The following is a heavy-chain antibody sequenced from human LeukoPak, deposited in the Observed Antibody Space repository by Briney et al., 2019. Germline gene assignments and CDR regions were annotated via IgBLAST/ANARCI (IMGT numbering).Heavy chain of an antibody. CDR2: IRSKAYGGTT. J-gene: IGHJ4*02. Sequence: GGSLRLSCTASGFTFGDYAVSWVRQAPGKGLEWIGFIRSKAYGGTTEYAASVKGRFTISRDDSKSIAYLQMNSLKTEDTAVYYCTRACYYDSRGYYYFFDYWGQGTLVTVSS. D-gene: IGHD3-22*01. V-gene: IGHV3-49*04. CDR3: TRACYYDSRGYYYFFDY. CDR1: GFTFGDYA.